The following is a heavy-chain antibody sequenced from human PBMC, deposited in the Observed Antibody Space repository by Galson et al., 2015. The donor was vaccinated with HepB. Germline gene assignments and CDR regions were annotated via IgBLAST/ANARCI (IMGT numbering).Heavy chain of an antibody. D-gene: IGHD2-15*01. CDR2: MNPNTGGT. J-gene: IGHJ5*02. CDR1: GYTFPGYN. CDR3: AREVVAAHNWFNP. V-gene: IGHV1-2*06. Sequence: SVKVSCKASGYTFPGYNIHWVRQAPGQGLEWMGLMNPNTGGTDYAQKFQGRVTMTRDTSISTAYMEVGRLTSDDTAVYYCAREVVAAHNWFNPWGQGTLVTVSS.